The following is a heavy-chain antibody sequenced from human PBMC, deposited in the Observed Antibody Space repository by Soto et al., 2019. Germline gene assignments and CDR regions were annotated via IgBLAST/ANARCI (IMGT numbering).Heavy chain of an antibody. CDR2: ISGSGGST. D-gene: IGHD5-12*01. J-gene: IGHJ4*02. Sequence: GGSLRLSCAASGFTFSSYGMSWVRQAPGKGLEWVSAISGSGGSTYYADSVKGRFTISRDNSKNTLYLQMNSLRAEDTAVYYCAKCSFGEIVATIEGYDYWGQGSLVTVSS. CDR3: AKCSFGEIVATIEGYDY. CDR1: GFTFSSYG. V-gene: IGHV3-23*01.